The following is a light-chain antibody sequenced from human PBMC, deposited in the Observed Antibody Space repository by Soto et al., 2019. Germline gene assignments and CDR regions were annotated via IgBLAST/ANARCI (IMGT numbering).Light chain of an antibody. V-gene: IGLV2-23*03. Sequence: QSVLSQRSSVSFSPGHSITISCTGASSDVRNYHLVSGYQQYPGQAPKLIIYEGRKRPSGGSNRFSGSRSGNTASLTISGLQPEDEADYYCCSYGGSSTFDVYGTGTKVTVL. CDR3: CSYGGSSTFDV. J-gene: IGLJ1*01. CDR1: SSDVRNYHL. CDR2: EGR.